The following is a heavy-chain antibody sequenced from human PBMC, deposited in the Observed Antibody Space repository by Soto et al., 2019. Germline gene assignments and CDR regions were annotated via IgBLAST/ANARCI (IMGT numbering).Heavy chain of an antibody. CDR3: AREAHTYDLWSGYSHGWFDP. D-gene: IGHD3-3*01. J-gene: IGHJ5*02. V-gene: IGHV1-69*01. CDR1: GGTFSSYA. CDR2: IIPIFGTA. Sequence: QVQLVQSGAAVKKPGSSVKVSCKASGGTFSSYAISWVRQAPGQGLEWMGGIIPIFGTANYAQKFQGRVTITADESTSTAYMELSSLRSEDTAVYYCAREAHTYDLWSGYSHGWFDPWGQGTLVTVSS.